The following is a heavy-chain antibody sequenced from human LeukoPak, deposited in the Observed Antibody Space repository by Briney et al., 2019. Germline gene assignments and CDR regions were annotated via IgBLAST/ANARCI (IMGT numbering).Heavy chain of an antibody. Sequence: SGTLSLTCAVSGGSISSSNWWSWVRQPPGKGLEWIGEISHSGSTNYNPSLKSRVTISVDKSKNQFSLKLSSVTAADTAVYYCARASRNVLLWFGEFDYWGQGTLVTVSS. V-gene: IGHV4-4*02. CDR1: GGSISSSNW. CDR2: ISHSGST. D-gene: IGHD3-10*01. J-gene: IGHJ4*02. CDR3: ARASRNVLLWFGEFDY.